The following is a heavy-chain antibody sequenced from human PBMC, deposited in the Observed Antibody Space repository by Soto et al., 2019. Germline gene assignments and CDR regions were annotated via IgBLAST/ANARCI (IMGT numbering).Heavy chain of an antibody. CDR2: IYYSGST. CDR3: ARVGVAGPLDY. Sequence: SETLSLTCTVSGGSISSSSYYWGWIRQPPGKGLEGIGSIYYSGSTYYNPSLKNRVTISVDTSKNQLSLMLNSVTAADTAVYYCARVGVAGPLDYWGQGTLVTVSS. V-gene: IGHV4-39*07. J-gene: IGHJ4*02. CDR1: GGSISSSSYY. D-gene: IGHD6-19*01.